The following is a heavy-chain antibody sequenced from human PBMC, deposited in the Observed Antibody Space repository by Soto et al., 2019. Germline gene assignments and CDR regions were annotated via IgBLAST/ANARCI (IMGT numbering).Heavy chain of an antibody. J-gene: IGHJ4*02. Sequence: SSETLSLTCTVSGGSISSGDYYWSWIRQPPGKGLEWIGYIYYSGSTYYNPSLKSRVTISVDTSKNQFSLKLSSVTAADTAVYYCARSIGIAVAGDFDYWGQGTLVTVSS. V-gene: IGHV4-30-4*01. CDR3: ARSIGIAVAGDFDY. CDR2: IYYSGST. D-gene: IGHD6-19*01. CDR1: GGSISSGDYY.